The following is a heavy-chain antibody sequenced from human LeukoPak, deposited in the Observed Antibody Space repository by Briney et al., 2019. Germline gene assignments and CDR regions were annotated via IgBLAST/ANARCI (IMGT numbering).Heavy chain of an antibody. D-gene: IGHD6-19*01. CDR2: IFYSGST. Sequence: SETPSLTCTVSGGSISSSSYFWGWIRQPPGKGLEWIGSIFYSGSTHYNPSLKSRVTISIDTSKNHFSLRLSSVTAADTAVYYCARRAVAGSHLLDYWGQGSLVTVSS. V-gene: IGHV4-39*02. CDR1: GGSISSSSYF. CDR3: ARRAVAGSHLLDY. J-gene: IGHJ4*02.